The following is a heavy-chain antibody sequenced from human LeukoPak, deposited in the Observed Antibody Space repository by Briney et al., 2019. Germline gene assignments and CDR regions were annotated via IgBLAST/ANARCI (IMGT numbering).Heavy chain of an antibody. D-gene: IGHD5-18*01. V-gene: IGHV1-2*02. CDR3: ARDPNPDTAMVPYEFDY. CDR1: GYTFTDYY. Sequence: ASVKVSCKTSGYTFTDYYIHWVRQAPGQGLEWMGWINPNSGDTNHAQKFQGRVTMTRDTSISTAYMELSRLRSDDTAVYYCARDPNPDTAMVPYEFDYWGQGTLVTVSS. J-gene: IGHJ4*02. CDR2: INPNSGDT.